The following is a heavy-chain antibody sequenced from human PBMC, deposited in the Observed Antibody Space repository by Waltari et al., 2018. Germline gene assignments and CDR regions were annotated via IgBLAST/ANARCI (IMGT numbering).Heavy chain of an antibody. CDR3: ARGGLKWEPYFDY. J-gene: IGHJ4*02. CDR2: IYSGGST. CDR1: GFTVSSNY. D-gene: IGHD1-26*01. Sequence: EVQLVESGGGLIQPGGSLRLSCAASGFTVSSNYMSWVRQAPGKGLEWVSVIYSGGSTYYAYAVKGRFTISRDNSKNTLYLQMNSLRAEDTAVYYCARGGLKWEPYFDYWGQGTLVTVSS. V-gene: IGHV3-53*01.